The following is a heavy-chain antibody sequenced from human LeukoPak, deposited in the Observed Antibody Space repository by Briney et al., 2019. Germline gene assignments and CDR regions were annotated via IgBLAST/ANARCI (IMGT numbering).Heavy chain of an antibody. J-gene: IGHJ4*02. V-gene: IGHV1-8*03. CDR1: GYTFTSYD. Sequence: GASVKVSCKASGYTFTSYDINWVRQATGQGLEWMGWMNPNGGNTGYAQKFQGRVTITRNTSISTAYMELSSLRSEDTAVYYCARGRDNYYDYVWGSPKSGYFDYWGQGTLVTVSS. CDR3: ARGRDNYYDYVWGSPKSGYFDY. CDR2: MNPNGGNT. D-gene: IGHD3-16*01.